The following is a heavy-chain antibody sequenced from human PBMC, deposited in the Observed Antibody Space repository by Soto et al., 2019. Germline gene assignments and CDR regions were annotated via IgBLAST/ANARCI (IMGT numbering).Heavy chain of an antibody. J-gene: IGHJ6*02. CDR3: TRRNYGYYGMDV. CDR1: GFTFSGSA. V-gene: IGHV3-73*01. Sequence: GGSLRLSCAASGFTFSGSAMHWVRQASGKGLEWVGRIRSKANSYATAYAASVKGRFTISRDDSKNTAYLQMNSLKTEATAVYYCTRRNYGYYGMDVWGQGTPVTVSS. D-gene: IGHD3-10*01. CDR2: IRSKANSYAT.